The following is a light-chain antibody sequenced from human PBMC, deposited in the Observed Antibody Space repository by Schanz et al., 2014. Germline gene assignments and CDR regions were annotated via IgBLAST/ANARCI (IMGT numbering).Light chain of an antibody. CDR3: QQSYSTPWT. Sequence: IQLTQSPSSLSASVGGRVTITCRASQGISTYLAWYQQKPGKAPKLLIYAASTLQTGVASRFSGSGSGTDFTLTISSLQPEDFATYYCQQSYSTPWTFGQGTKVEIK. CDR1: QGISTY. V-gene: IGKV1-39*01. J-gene: IGKJ1*01. CDR2: AAS.